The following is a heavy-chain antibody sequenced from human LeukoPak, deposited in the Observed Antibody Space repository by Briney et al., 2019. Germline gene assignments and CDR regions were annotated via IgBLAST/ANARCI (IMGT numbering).Heavy chain of an antibody. D-gene: IGHD5-18*01. Sequence: PGGSLRLSCAASGFTFSSYGMHWVRQAPGKGLEWVAVISYDGSNKYYADSVKGRFTISRDNSKNTLYLQMNSLRAGDTAVYYCAKDLGGWIQLWIGAFDIWGQGTMVTVSS. J-gene: IGHJ3*02. CDR1: GFTFSSYG. CDR3: AKDLGGWIQLWIGAFDI. V-gene: IGHV3-30*18. CDR2: ISYDGSNK.